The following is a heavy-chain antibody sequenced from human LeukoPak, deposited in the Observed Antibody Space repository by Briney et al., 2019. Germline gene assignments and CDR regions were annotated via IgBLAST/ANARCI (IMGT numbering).Heavy chain of an antibody. CDR2: VSSSGST. D-gene: IGHD3-16*01. J-gene: IGHJ4*02. V-gene: IGHV4-59*07. Sequence: SDTLSLTCTVSGGSINSYYWNWLRQPPGKTLEWIGYVSSSGSTNYSPFFKSRLTISLDTSKNQFSLNLRSVTAADTAVYYCARTLKDAYLNAFGYWGQGTLVAVS. CDR3: ARTLKDAYLNAFGY. CDR1: GGSINSYY.